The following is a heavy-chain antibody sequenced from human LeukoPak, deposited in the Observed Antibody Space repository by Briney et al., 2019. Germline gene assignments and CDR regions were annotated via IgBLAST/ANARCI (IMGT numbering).Heavy chain of an antibody. CDR2: IIPIFSTA. Sequence: ASVKVSCKASGGTFSSYAISWVRQAPGQGLEWMGGIIPIFSTANYAQKFQGRVTITADESTSTAYMELSSLRSEDTAVYYCAREGCSGGSCTGYWGQGTLVTVSS. CDR1: GGTFSSYA. J-gene: IGHJ4*02. V-gene: IGHV1-69*01. CDR3: AREGCSGGSCTGY. D-gene: IGHD2-15*01.